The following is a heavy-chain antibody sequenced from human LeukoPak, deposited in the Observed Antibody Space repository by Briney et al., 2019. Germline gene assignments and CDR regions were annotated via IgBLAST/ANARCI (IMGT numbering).Heavy chain of an antibody. CDR1: GYTLTELS. D-gene: IGHD3-22*01. CDR2: FDPEDGET. V-gene: IGHV1-24*01. J-gene: IGHJ4*02. Sequence: ASVKVSCKVSGYTLTELSMHWVRQAPGKGLEWMGGFDPEDGETIYAQKFQGRVTMTEDTSTDTAYMELSSLRSEDTAVYYCVTRLYDSSGYYFYFDYWGQGTLVTVSS. CDR3: VTRLYDSSGYYFYFDY.